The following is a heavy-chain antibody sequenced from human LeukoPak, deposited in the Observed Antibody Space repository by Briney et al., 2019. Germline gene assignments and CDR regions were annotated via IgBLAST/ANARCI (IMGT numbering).Heavy chain of an antibody. CDR1: GRSFSGYY. D-gene: IGHD3-10*01. CDR3: AVLGGSGSQLGPKV. J-gene: IGHJ6*02. Sequence: SETLSLTCAVYGRSFSGYYWSWIRQPPGRGLEWIGEINHSGSTNYNPSLKSRVTISVDTSKNQFSLKLSSVTAADTAVYYCAVLGGSGSQLGPKVWGQGTTVTVSS. CDR2: INHSGST. V-gene: IGHV4-34*01.